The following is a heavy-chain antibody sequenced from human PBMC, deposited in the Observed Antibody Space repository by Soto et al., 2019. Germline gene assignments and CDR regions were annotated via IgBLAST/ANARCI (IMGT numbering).Heavy chain of an antibody. CDR2: ISYDGSNK. CDR3: AKVLAAAAPLYYYYYGMDV. J-gene: IGHJ6*02. V-gene: IGHV3-30*18. Sequence: QVQLVESGGGVVQPGRSLRLSCAASGFTFSSYGMHWVRQAPGKGLEWVAVISYDGSNKYYADSVKGRFTISRDNSKNTLYLQMNSLRAEDTAVYYCAKVLAAAAPLYYYYYGMDVWGQGTTVTVSS. CDR1: GFTFSSYG. D-gene: IGHD6-13*01.